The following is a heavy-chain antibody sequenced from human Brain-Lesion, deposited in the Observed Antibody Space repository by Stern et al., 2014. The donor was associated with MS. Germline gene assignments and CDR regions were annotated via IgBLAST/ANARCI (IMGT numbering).Heavy chain of an antibody. V-gene: IGHV1-2*02. CDR3: ARDQRGITIFGVVTDYYYLGMDV. Sequence: DQLVESGAEVKKPGASVKVSCKTSGYIFTGYYIHWVRQAPGQGLEWMEWINPNTGGTNYAQKFQGRVTMSRDTSISTAYVELSSLTSDDTAVYYCARDQRGITIFGVVTDYYYLGMDVWGQGTTFTVSS. CDR2: INPNTGGT. J-gene: IGHJ6*02. D-gene: IGHD3-3*01. CDR1: GYIFTGYY.